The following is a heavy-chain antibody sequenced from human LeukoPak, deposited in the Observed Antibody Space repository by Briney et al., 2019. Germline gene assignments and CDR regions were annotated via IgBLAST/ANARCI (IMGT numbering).Heavy chain of an antibody. V-gene: IGHV4-59*08. CDR1: GGSISSYY. CDR2: IYYSGST. Sequence: SETLSLTCTVSGGSISSYYWSWTRQPPGKGLEWIGNIYYSGSTNYNPSLKSRVTISVDTSKNQFSLKLSSVTAADTAVYYCARHARDYVRGSYYYYYMDVWGKGTTVTISS. D-gene: IGHD3-16*01. J-gene: IGHJ6*03. CDR3: ARHARDYVRGSYYYYYMDV.